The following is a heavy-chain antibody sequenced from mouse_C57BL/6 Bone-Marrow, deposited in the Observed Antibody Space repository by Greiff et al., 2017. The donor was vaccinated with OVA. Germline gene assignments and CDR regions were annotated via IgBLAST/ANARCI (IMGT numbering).Heavy chain of an antibody. Sequence: VQLQQSGAELVKPGASVKLSCKASGYTFTSYWMHWVKQRPGQGLEWIGMIHPNSGSTNYNEKFKSKATLTVDKSSSTAYMQLSSLTSEDSAVYYCARSFITTVVAPYFDYWGQGTTLTVSA. CDR1: GYTFTSYW. D-gene: IGHD1-1*01. CDR2: IHPNSGST. J-gene: IGHJ2*01. V-gene: IGHV1-64*01. CDR3: ARSFITTVVAPYFDY.